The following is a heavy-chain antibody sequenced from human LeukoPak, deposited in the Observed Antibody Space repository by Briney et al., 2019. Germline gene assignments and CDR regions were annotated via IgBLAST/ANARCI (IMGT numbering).Heavy chain of an antibody. D-gene: IGHD1-26*01. CDR3: ARGRGAGEYYYYGMDV. J-gene: IGHJ6*04. V-gene: IGHV3-33*01. Sequence: PGGSLRLSCAASGFTFSSCGMHWVRQAPGKGLEWVAVIWYDGSNKYYADSVKGRFTISRDNSKNTLYLQMNSLRAEDTAVYYCARGRGAGEYYYYGMDVWGKGTTVTVSS. CDR1: GFTFSSCG. CDR2: IWYDGSNK.